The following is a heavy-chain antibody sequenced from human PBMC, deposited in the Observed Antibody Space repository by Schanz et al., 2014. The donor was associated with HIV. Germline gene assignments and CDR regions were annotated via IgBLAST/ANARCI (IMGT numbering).Heavy chain of an antibody. V-gene: IGHV1-69*01. Sequence: QVQLVQSGAEVKKPGSSGKVSCKPSGGTLTNYAISWVRQAPGQGLEWMGGVTPTLGKTRYAQKFQGRVTITADESMSTAYMELSSLRSEDTAVYYCTSGSFEFGDLLDDYYYDAMDVWGQGTTVTVSS. J-gene: IGHJ6*02. CDR1: GGTLTNYA. D-gene: IGHD3-10*01. CDR2: VTPTLGKT. CDR3: TSGSFEFGDLLDDYYYDAMDV.